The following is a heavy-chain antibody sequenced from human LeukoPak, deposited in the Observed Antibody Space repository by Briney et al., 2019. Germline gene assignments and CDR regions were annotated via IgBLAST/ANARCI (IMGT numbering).Heavy chain of an antibody. Sequence: GGSLRLSCVASGITFSDYAVSWVRQAPEKGLDWVSVISGSAHKIRYADSVKGRFTISRDNSENIVYLQMNNLRAEDTAVYYCAGRVTGYSSGYVYWGQGTLVTVSS. J-gene: IGHJ4*02. V-gene: IGHV3-23*01. CDR2: ISGSAHKI. D-gene: IGHD5-18*01. CDR3: AGRVTGYSSGYVY. CDR1: GITFSDYA.